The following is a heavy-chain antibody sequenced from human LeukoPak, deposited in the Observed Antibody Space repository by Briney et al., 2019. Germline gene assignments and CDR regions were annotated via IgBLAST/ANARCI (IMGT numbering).Heavy chain of an antibody. CDR3: ALMSLWFGEPTNYFDY. V-gene: IGHV4-59*01. D-gene: IGHD3-10*01. Sequence: SETLSLTCTVSGGSISSYYWSWIRQPPGKGLEWIGYIYYSGSTNYNPSLKSRVTISVDTSKNQFSLKLSSVTAADTAVYYCALMSLWFGEPTNYFDYWGQGTLVTVSS. CDR2: IYYSGST. J-gene: IGHJ4*02. CDR1: GGSISSYY.